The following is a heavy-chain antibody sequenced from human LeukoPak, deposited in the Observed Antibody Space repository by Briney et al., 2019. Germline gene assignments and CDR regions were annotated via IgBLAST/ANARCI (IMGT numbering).Heavy chain of an antibody. D-gene: IGHD2-15*01. CDR2: INPNTGIT. J-gene: IGHJ4*02. CDR3: ARDGAAYDH. V-gene: IGHV1-2*02. CDR1: GYTFTGHY. Sequence: ASVTVSFTSSGYTFTGHYIYWVRQAPGQGLEWMGWINPNTGITNYAQKFQGRVTMTGDTSISTAYMELSRLTSDDTAVYYCARDGAAYDHWGQGSLVTVSS.